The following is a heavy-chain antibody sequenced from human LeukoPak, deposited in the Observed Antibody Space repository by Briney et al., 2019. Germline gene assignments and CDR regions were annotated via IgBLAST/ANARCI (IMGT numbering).Heavy chain of an antibody. D-gene: IGHD3-22*01. CDR3: ARGASVYDSSGYYAKTYYFDY. CDR1: GGSFSGYY. J-gene: IGHJ4*02. Sequence: PSETLSLTCAVYGGSFSGYYWSWIRQPPGEGLEWIGEINHSGSTNYNPSLKSRVTISVDTSKNQFSLKLSSVTAADTAVYYCARGASVYDSSGYYAKTYYFDYWGQGTLVTVSS. CDR2: INHSGST. V-gene: IGHV4-34*01.